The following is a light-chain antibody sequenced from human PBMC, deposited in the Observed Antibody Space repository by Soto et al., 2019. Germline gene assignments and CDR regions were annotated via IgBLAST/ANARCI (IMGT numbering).Light chain of an antibody. J-gene: IGKJ1*01. CDR1: QSVSSN. Sequence: IMLTQSPGTLSLSPGERATLSCRVSQSVSSNLAWYQQKPGQAPRLLIYGASTRATGIPARFSGSGSGTEFTLTITSLQSEDFAVYYCQQYHNWPRTFGQGTKVDIK. V-gene: IGKV3-15*01. CDR2: GAS. CDR3: QQYHNWPRT.